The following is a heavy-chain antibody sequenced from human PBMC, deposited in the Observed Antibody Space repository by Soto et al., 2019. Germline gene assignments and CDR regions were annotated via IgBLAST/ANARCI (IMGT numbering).Heavy chain of an antibody. Sequence: QVQLVQSGAEVKKPGASVKVSCKASGDTFTDYYIHWVRQAPGQGLEWMGTVNPSGGHTTYAQHFLGTMTXTXXXSXXTHYMELTSLTSEDTAVYYCARGEHVVVVTAALDFWGQGTLVTVSS. CDR2: VNPSGGHT. V-gene: IGHV1-46*01. CDR3: ARGEHVVVVTAALDF. J-gene: IGHJ4*02. D-gene: IGHD2-21*02. CDR1: GDTFTDYY.